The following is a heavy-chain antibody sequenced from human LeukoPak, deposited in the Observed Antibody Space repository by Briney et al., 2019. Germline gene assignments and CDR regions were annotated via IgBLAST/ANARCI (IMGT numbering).Heavy chain of an antibody. J-gene: IGHJ4*02. CDR1: GGTFSSYA. D-gene: IGHD5-18*01. CDR2: IIPIFGTA. CDR3: ARWDSYGPIYY. V-gene: IGHV1-69*13. Sequence: SVKVSCKASGGTFSSYAISWVRQAPGRGLEWMGGIIPIFGTANYAQKFQGRVTITADESTSTAYMELSSLRSEDTAVYYCARWDSYGPIYYWGQGTLVTVSS.